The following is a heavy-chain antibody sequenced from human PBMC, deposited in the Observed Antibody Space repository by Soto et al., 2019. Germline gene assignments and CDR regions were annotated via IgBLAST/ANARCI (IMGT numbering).Heavy chain of an antibody. CDR3: AKFGYGVMILDY. J-gene: IGHJ4*02. V-gene: IGHV3-23*01. CDR2: ISGSGGST. D-gene: IGHD4-17*01. CDR1: GFTFSSYA. Sequence: GGSLRLSCAASGFTFSSYARSWVRQAPGKGLEWVSAISGSGGSTYYADSVKGRLTISRDNSKNTLYLQMNSLRVEDTAVYYCAKFGYGVMILDYWGQGTLVTV.